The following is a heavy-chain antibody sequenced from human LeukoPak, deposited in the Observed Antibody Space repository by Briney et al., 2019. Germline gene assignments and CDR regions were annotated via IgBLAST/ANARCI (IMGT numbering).Heavy chain of an antibody. Sequence: GRSLRLSCAASGFTFSRYAMSWVRQAPGKGLEWVSAISGSGGSPYYADSVKGRFTISRDNSKNTLYLQMSSLRAEDTAIYYCARDRGRRAAAGYDYWGQGTLVTVSS. CDR2: ISGSGGSP. J-gene: IGHJ4*02. CDR3: ARDRGRRAAAGYDY. D-gene: IGHD6-13*01. CDR1: GFTFSRYA. V-gene: IGHV3-23*01.